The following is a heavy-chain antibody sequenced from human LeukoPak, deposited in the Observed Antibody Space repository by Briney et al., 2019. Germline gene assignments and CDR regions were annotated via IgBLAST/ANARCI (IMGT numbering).Heavy chain of an antibody. V-gene: IGHV3-11*04. D-gene: IGHD2-2*01. CDR1: GFSIIDYY. J-gene: IGHJ4*02. CDR2: VSRTGRTI. CDR3: ARDQEYCSSTSCRGFDY. Sequence: GGSLRIFCSGSGFSIIDYYMNWIRQSPGKRLVRSSYVSRTGRTIYYADSVKGRFTSSRDNAKNSLYLQMNSLRAEDTAVYYCARDQEYCSSTSCRGFDYWGLGTLDTVSS.